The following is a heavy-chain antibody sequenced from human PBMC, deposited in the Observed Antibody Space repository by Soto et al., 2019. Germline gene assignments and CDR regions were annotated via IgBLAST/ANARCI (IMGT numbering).Heavy chain of an antibody. V-gene: IGHV4-38-2*01. CDR2: ISHSGYT. CDR3: ARVLHGVRPYSSAYYFDY. J-gene: IGHJ4*02. CDR1: GYSISSAYY. Sequence: KTSETLSLTCAVSGYSISSAYYWGWIRQPPGEGLEWVGTISHSGYTYYNPSLKSRVTLSVDTSKSQFSLRLSSVTAADTAVYYCARVLHGVRPYSSAYYFDYWGQGTLVTVSS. D-gene: IGHD6-25*01.